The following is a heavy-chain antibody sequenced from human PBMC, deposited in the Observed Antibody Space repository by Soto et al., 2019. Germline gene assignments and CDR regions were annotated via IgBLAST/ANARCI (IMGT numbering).Heavy chain of an antibody. J-gene: IGHJ5*01. CDR1: GFNVSSNS. Sequence: GGSLRLSCAASGFNVSSNSMNWVRQAPGKGLEWLSLIHSDANTKYADSVKGRFTISRDSSENAFFLQMNSLRAEDTAVYCCARHAWLESWGQGTLVTVSS. V-gene: IGHV3-53*01. CDR2: IHSDANT. CDR3: ARHAWLES.